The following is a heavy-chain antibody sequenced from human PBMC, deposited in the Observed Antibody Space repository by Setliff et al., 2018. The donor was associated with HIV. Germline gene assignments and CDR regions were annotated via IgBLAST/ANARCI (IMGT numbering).Heavy chain of an antibody. D-gene: IGHD5-12*01. CDR2: INAGNGDT. Sequence: ASVKVSCKASGDTFTTYALHWVRQAPGQRLEWMGWINAGNGDTKSSQKFQGRVTITRDTSASTAYMELSSLRSEDTGVYYCARGATITYYFDYWGQGTLVTLSS. V-gene: IGHV1-3*01. CDR1: GDTFTTYA. CDR3: ARGATITYYFDY. J-gene: IGHJ4*02.